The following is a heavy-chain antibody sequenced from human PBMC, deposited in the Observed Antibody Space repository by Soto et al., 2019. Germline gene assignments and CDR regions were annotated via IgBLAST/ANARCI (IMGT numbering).Heavy chain of an antibody. CDR1: GFTFSTYW. Sequence: GGSLRLSCASSGFTFSTYWMHWVRQAPGKGLVWVSRINGDESRRNYADSVEGRFTISRDNAKNTVYLQMNSLRDEDTAVYYCARGGVYRFYMHFCGKGTTVNVSS. J-gene: IGHJ6*03. CDR2: INGDESRR. CDR3: ARGGVYRFYMHF. V-gene: IGHV3-74*01.